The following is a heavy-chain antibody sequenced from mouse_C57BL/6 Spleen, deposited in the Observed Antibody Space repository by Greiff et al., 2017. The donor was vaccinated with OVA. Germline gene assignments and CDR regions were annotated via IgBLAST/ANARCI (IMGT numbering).Heavy chain of an antibody. V-gene: IGHV5-17*01. CDR3: ARPGGYYYAMDY. CDR1: GFTFSDYG. CDR2: ISSGSSTI. Sequence: EVQRVESGGGLVQPGGSLKLSCAASGFTFSDYGMHWVRQAPEKGLEWVAYISSGSSTIYYADTVKGRFTISRDNAKNTLFLQMTSLRSEDTAMYYCARPGGYYYAMDYWGQGTSVTVSS. J-gene: IGHJ4*01.